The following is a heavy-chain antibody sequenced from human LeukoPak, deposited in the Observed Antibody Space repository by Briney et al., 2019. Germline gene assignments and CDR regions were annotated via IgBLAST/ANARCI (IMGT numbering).Heavy chain of an antibody. V-gene: IGHV3-7*03. CDR1: GFTFSSYW. CDR3: AKERPLTIFGVPNYDY. D-gene: IGHD3-3*01. Sequence: GGSLRLSCAASGFTFSSYWMSWVRQAPGKGLEWVANIKQDGSEKYYVDSVKGRFTISRDNAKNSLYLQMNSLRGEDTAVYFCAKERPLTIFGVPNYDYWGQGALVTVSS. J-gene: IGHJ4*02. CDR2: IKQDGSEK.